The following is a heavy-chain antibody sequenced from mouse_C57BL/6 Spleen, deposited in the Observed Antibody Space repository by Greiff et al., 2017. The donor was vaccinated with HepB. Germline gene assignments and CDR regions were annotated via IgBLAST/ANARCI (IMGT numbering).Heavy chain of an antibody. CDR3: ARVYYDHYAMDY. J-gene: IGHJ4*01. Sequence: QVQLQQSGAELARPGASVKMSCKASGYTFTSYTMHWVKQRPGQGLEWIGYINPSSGYTKYNQKFKDKATLTADKSSSTAYMQLSSVTSEDSAVYDCARVYYDHYAMDYWGQGTPVTVSS. CDR2: INPSSGYT. V-gene: IGHV1-4*01. CDR1: GYTFTSYT. D-gene: IGHD2-4*01.